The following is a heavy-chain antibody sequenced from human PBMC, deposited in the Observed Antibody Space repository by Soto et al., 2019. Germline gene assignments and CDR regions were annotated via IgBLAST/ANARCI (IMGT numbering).Heavy chain of an antibody. CDR2: IFYSGST. CDR3: ARHLTYCSAGSCYSDFPYYGMDV. Sequence: SETLSLICTFSGRSITSSSYYWGWIRQPPARGLVWFGSIFYSGSTYYNPSLKSRVTISVDTSKNQFSLKLSSVTAADTAVYYCARHLTYCSAGSCYSDFPYYGMDVWGQGTTVT. D-gene: IGHD2-15*01. V-gene: IGHV4-39*01. CDR1: GRSITSSSYY. J-gene: IGHJ6*02.